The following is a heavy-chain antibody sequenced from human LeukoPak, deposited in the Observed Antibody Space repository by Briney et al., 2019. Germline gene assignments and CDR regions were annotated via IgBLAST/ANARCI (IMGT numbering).Heavy chain of an antibody. CDR3: ARGYSPVVVVAATVYFDH. CDR1: GGSFSGYY. Sequence: SETLSLTCAVYGGSFSGYYWSWIRQPPGKGLEWIGEINHSGSTNYNPSLKSRVTISVDTSKNQFSLKLSSVTAADTAVYYCARGYSPVVVVAATVYFDHWGQGTLVTVSS. V-gene: IGHV4-34*01. J-gene: IGHJ4*02. D-gene: IGHD2-15*01. CDR2: INHSGST.